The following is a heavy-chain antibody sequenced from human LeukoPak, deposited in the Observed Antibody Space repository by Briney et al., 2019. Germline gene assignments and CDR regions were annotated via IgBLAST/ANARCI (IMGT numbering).Heavy chain of an antibody. Sequence: GASVKVSCKASGGTFSSYAISWVRQAPGQGLEWMGGIIPIFGTANYAQKFQGRVTITADESTSTAYMELSSLRSEDTAVYYCARGYCTNGVCYPDYWGQGTLVTVSS. CDR1: GGTFSSYA. CDR3: ARGYCTNGVCYPDY. D-gene: IGHD2-8*01. CDR2: IIPIFGTA. J-gene: IGHJ4*02. V-gene: IGHV1-69*13.